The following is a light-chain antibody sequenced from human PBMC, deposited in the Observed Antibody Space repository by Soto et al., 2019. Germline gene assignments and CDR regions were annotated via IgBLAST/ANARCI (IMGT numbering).Light chain of an antibody. CDR3: QQRGNWIT. Sequence: EIVLTQSPATLSLSPGERATLSCRASQSVSSYLAWYQQKPGQAPRLLIYDASNSATGIPARCSASGSGTDFTLTISSLEPDDSAVYYCQQRGNWITFGPGTRLEIK. CDR2: DAS. V-gene: IGKV3-11*01. CDR1: QSVSSY. J-gene: IGKJ5*01.